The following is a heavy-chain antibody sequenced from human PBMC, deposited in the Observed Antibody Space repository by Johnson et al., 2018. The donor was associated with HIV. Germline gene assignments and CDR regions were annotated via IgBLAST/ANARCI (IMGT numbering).Heavy chain of an antibody. D-gene: IGHD3-16*02. CDR2: IKSETDGGTT. J-gene: IGHJ3*02. Sequence: VQLVESGGGVVQPGGSLRLSCAASGFTFSSYGMHWVRQAPGKGLEWVGRIKSETDGGTTDSAAPVKGRFTISRDDSKNTLYLQMSSLKIEDTAVYFCSTDQAGDYVWGSYRYAFDIWGQGTKVTVSS. V-gene: IGHV3-15*01. CDR1: GFTFSSYG. CDR3: STDQAGDYVWGSYRYAFDI.